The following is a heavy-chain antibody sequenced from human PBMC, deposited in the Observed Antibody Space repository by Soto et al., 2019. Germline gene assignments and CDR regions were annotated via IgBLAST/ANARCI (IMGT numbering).Heavy chain of an antibody. CDR3: ARHVPLVVVAATGGYFDL. CDR1: GGSISSSSYY. V-gene: IGHV4-39*01. J-gene: IGHJ2*01. D-gene: IGHD2-15*01. Sequence: QLQLQESGPGLVKPSETLSLTCTVSGGSISSSSYYWGWIRQPPGKGLEWIGSIYYSGSTYYNPSLKSRVTISVDTSKNQSSLMLSSVTAADTAVYYCARHVPLVVVAATGGYFDLWGRGTLVTVSS. CDR2: IYYSGST.